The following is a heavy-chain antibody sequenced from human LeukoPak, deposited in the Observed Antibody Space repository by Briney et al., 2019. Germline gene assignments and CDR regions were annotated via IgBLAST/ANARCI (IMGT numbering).Heavy chain of an antibody. CDR3: AKDAYCSSTSCSRGWFDP. Sequence: GGSLRLSCAASGFTFSSYGMHWVRQAPGKGLEWVAVISYDGSNKYYADSVKGRFTISRDNSKNTLYLQMNSLRAEDTAVYYCAKDAYCSSTSCSRGWFDPWGQGTLVTVSS. CDR1: GFTFSSYG. V-gene: IGHV3-30*18. J-gene: IGHJ5*02. CDR2: ISYDGSNK. D-gene: IGHD2-2*01.